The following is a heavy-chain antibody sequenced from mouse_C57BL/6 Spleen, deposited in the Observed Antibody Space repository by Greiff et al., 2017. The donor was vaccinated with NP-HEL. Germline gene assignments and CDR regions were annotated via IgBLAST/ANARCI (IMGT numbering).Heavy chain of an antibody. J-gene: IGHJ3*01. V-gene: IGHV1-26*01. D-gene: IGHD2-5*01. CDR1: GYTFTDYY. CDR2: INPNNGGT. CDR3: AHYSNFAWFAY. Sequence: EVQLQQSGPELVKPGASVKISCKASGYTFTDYYMNWVKQSHGKSLEWIGDINPNNGGTSYNQKFKGKATLTVDKSSSTAYMELRSLTSEDSAVYYCAHYSNFAWFAYWGQGTLVTVSA.